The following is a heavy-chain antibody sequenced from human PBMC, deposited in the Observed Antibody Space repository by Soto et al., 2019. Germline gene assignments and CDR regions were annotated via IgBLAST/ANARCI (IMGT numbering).Heavy chain of an antibody. Sequence: EGQLLESGGGLVQPGGSLRLSCVASGFTFSDYAMSWVRQDPGKGLEWVSGIGGGGDDKNYPDSVKGRFTISRDNSKNTLYLQMNSLRAEDTALYFCAKDREAYNSVWDAFDIWGQGTVVTVSS. CDR3: AKDREAYNSVWDAFDI. V-gene: IGHV3-23*01. J-gene: IGHJ3*02. D-gene: IGHD1-20*01. CDR2: IGGGGDDK. CDR1: GFTFSDYA.